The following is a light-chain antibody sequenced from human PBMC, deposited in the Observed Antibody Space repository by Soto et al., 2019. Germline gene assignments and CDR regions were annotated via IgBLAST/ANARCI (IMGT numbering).Light chain of an antibody. CDR2: KAS. CDR1: QTISSW. Sequence: DIQMTQSPSTLSASVGGRVTISCRASQTISSWLAWYQQKPGKAPKLLIYKASTLKSWVPSRFSGSGSGTEFTLTISSLQPDDFATYYCQHCNSYSEAFGQGTKVDIK. CDR3: QHCNSYSEA. J-gene: IGKJ1*01. V-gene: IGKV1-5*03.